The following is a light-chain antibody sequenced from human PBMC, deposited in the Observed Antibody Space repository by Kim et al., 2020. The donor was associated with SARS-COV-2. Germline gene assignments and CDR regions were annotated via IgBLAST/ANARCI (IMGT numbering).Light chain of an antibody. CDR1: NMGSKN. CDR3: QVWDSSTVV. J-gene: IGLJ2*01. V-gene: IGLV3-9*01. CDR2: RDS. Sequence: SVALGRTARITCGGNNMGSKNVHRYQQRPGQAPVLVIYRDSNRPSGIPERFSGSNSGNTAALTISRAQAGDEADYYCQVWDSSTVVFGGGTQLTVL.